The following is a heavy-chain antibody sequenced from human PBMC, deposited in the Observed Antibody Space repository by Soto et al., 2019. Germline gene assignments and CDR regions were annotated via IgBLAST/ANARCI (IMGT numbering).Heavy chain of an antibody. CDR3: ARDWSAGVLPDY. CDR1: GYTFTSFG. CDR2: FSTYNGDA. J-gene: IGHJ4*02. V-gene: IGHV1-18*01. Sequence: QVQLVQSGAEVKKPGASVKVSCKASGYTFTSFGISWVRQAPGQGPEWMGWFSTYNGDAKYAQKFQDRVTITKDIFTRTVYMELRSLRSDDTAMYYCARDWSAGVLPDYWGQGTLVTVSS.